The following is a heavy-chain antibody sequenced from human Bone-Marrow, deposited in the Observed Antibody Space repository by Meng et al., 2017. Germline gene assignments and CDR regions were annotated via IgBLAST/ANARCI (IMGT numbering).Heavy chain of an antibody. V-gene: IGHV4-31*01. CDR2: IYCSGST. Sequence: ERQLHPGQVWVEPAQTRFLTCIVSAGSSISVCYYWSWSLQHPEKSLEWVGYIYCSGSTYYNPSLKSLVTISVATSKNQFTLKLCSVTATDTAVYYCAREASPEYYFDYWGQGTLVTVSS. J-gene: IGHJ4*02. CDR3: AREASPEYYFDY. CDR1: AGSSISVCYY. D-gene: IGHD1-14*01.